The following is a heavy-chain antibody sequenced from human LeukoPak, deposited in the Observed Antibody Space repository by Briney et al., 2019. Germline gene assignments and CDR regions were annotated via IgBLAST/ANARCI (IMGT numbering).Heavy chain of an antibody. D-gene: IGHD6-6*01. J-gene: IGHJ6*03. V-gene: IGHV4-38-2*02. Sequence: SETLSLTCTVSGYSISSGYYWGWIRQPPGKGLEWIGSIYHSGSTYYNPSLKSRVTISVDTSKNQFSLKLSSVTAADTAVYYCARVDCSSGGYYYYMDVWGKGTTVTVSS. CDR3: ARVDCSSGGYYYYMDV. CDR1: GYSISSGYY. CDR2: IYHSGST.